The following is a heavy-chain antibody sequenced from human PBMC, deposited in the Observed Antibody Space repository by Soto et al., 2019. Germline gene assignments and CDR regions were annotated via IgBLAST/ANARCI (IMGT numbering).Heavy chain of an antibody. D-gene: IGHD2-21*02. Sequence: XGTLSLTCGVSGGTVASRHWWSCVRQSPGRGLEWIGNVYHTGDTNFNPSLQSRVTFSVDKSNNQFSLRLTSVTAADTAVYFCAREIVTAGGNNYFDPWGPGTLVTVSS. CDR3: AREIVTAGGNNYFDP. V-gene: IGHV4-4*01. J-gene: IGHJ5*02. CDR1: GGTVASRHW. CDR2: VYHTGDT.